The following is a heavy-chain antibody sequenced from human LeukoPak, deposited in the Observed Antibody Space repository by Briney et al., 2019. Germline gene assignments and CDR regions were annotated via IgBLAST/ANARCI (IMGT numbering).Heavy chain of an antibody. CDR2: ISSSSSYI. J-gene: IGHJ2*01. V-gene: IGHV3-21*01. Sequence: GPLRLSCAASGFTFSSYSMNWVRQAPGKGLEWVSSISSSSSYIYYADSVKGRFTISRDNAKNSLYLQMNSLRAADTAVYYCARDPXXXYYXXXDLWGRGTLVTVSS. CDR3: ARDPXXXYYXXXDL. CDR1: GFTFSSYS.